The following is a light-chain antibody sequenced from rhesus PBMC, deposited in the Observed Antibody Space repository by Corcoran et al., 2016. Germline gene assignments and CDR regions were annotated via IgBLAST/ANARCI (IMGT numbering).Light chain of an antibody. Sequence: DIQMTQSPSSLSAPVGDRVTITCRASQGISIWLGWYQQKPGKAPKLLIYKASTLQSGVPSRVGGRGSGTEFTLTISSLQPEGFATYYCHQQDSAPRTFGQGPRVEIK. CDR1: QGISIW. V-gene: IGKV1-21*01. J-gene: IGKJ1*01. CDR3: HQQDSAPRT. CDR2: KAS.